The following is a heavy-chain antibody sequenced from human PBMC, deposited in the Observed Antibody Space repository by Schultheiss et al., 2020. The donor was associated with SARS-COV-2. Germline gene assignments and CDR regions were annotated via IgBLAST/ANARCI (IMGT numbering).Heavy chain of an antibody. CDR2: MNPNSGNT. V-gene: IGHV1-8*02. D-gene: IGHD4-17*01. J-gene: IGHJ6*02. Sequence: ASVKVSCKASGYSFTSHYLHWVRQAPGQGLEWMGWMNPNSGNTGYAQKFQGRVTMTRNTSISTAYMELSSLRSEDTAVYYCARDAADGYYYYGMDVWGQGTTVTVSS. CDR3: ARDAADGYYYYGMDV. CDR1: GYSFTSHY.